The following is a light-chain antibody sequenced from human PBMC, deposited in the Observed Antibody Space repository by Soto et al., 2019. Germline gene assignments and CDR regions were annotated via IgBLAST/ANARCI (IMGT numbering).Light chain of an antibody. CDR1: GSNIGTHS. CDR3: AAWDDSLRAVV. J-gene: IGLJ2*01. CDR2: RNQ. Sequence: QSVLTQSPSESATPGQRVTISCSGSGSNIGTHSGNWYQQVPGTAPTLLIFRNQQLPSGVPDRFSGSKSGTSASLAISGPQSEDEADYYCAAWDDSLRAVVFGGGTKLTVL. V-gene: IGLV1-44*01.